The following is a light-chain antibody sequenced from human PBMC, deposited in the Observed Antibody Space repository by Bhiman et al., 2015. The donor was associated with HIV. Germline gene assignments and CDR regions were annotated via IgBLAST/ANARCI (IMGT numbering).Light chain of an antibody. J-gene: IGLJ1*01. Sequence: QSALTQPASVSGSPGQSITISCTGTSSDVGTYNYVSWYQQHPGKAPKLMIFDVSKRPSGVSNRFSGSKSGSTASLTISGLQAADEAYYYCSSYTSSSLYVFGTGTKVTVL. CDR2: DVS. CDR3: SSYTSSSLYV. CDR1: SSDVGTYNY. V-gene: IGLV2-14*01.